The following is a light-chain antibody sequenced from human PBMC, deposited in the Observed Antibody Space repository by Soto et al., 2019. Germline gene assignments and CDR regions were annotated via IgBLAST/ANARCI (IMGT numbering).Light chain of an antibody. J-gene: IGKJ5*01. CDR3: QQTYSTPIT. CDR2: AAS. V-gene: IGKV1-39*01. Sequence: DIQMTQSPSSLSASVGDIVTIAFRASQSISNYLNFYQQRPGKAPKLLIYAASSLQSGFPSIFSGSGSVTDFTLTISSLQPEDFVTYYCQQTYSTPITFGQGTRLEIK. CDR1: QSISNY.